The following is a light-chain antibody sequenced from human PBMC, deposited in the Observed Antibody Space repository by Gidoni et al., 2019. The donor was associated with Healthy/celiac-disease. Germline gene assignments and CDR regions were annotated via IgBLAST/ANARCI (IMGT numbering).Light chain of an antibody. V-gene: IGLV3-1*01. J-gene: IGLJ1*01. Sequence: SYALTQPPSVSVSPGQTASITCSGDKLGDKYACWYQQKPGQSPVLVIYQDSKRPSGIPERFSGSNSGNTATLTISGTQAMDEADYYCQAWDDYVFGTGTKVTVL. CDR1: KLGDKY. CDR2: QDS. CDR3: QAWDDYV.